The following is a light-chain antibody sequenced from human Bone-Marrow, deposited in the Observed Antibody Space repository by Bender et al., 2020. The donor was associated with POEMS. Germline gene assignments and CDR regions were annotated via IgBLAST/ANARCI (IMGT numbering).Light chain of an antibody. CDR1: SGTIASSY. V-gene: IGLV6-57*01. Sequence: NFMLTQPHSVSVSPGKTVTISCTRSSGTIASSYVQWFQQRPGSSPTTVIYEDNQRPSGVPDRFSGSIDTSSNSASLTVSGLKTEDEADYYCQSYDSSNPNVVFGGGTKLTVL. CDR2: EDN. J-gene: IGLJ2*01. CDR3: QSYDSSNPNVV.